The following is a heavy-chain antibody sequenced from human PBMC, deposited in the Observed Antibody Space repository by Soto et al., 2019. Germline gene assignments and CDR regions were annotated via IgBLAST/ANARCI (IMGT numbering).Heavy chain of an antibody. J-gene: IGHJ6*02. CDR2: IYHSGST. D-gene: IGHD3-3*01. Sequence: PSETLSLSCAASGGSISSSNWWSWVRQPPGKGLEWIGEIYHSGSTNYHPSLKSRVTISVDKSKTQFSLKVGSVTAAETAVYYFARVGGITMFGDYYYCGVDVWAKGPRSPSP. CDR1: GGSISSSNW. CDR3: ARVGGITMFGDYYYCGVDV. V-gene: IGHV4-4*02.